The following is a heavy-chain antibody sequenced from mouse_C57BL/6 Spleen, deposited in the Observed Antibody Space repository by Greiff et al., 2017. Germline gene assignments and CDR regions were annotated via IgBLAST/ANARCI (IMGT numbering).Heavy chain of an antibody. V-gene: IGHV1-63*01. Sequence: QLQLQQSGAELVRPGTSVKMSCKASGYTFTNYWIGWAKQRPGHGLEWIGDIYPGGGYTNYNEKFKGKATLTADKSSSTAYMQFSSLTSEDSAIYYCARWGPYYFDNWGEGTTLTVSS. J-gene: IGHJ2*01. CDR3: ARWGPYYFDN. CDR1: GYTFTNYW. CDR2: IYPGGGYT.